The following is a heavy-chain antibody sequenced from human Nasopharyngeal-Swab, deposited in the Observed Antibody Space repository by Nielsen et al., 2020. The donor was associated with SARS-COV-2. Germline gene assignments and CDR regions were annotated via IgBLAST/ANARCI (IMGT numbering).Heavy chain of an antibody. CDR2: INHSGST. Sequence: SETLSLTCAVYGGSFSGYYWSWIRQPPGKGLEWIGEINHSGSTNYNPSLKSRVTISVDTSKNQFSLKLSSVTAADTAVYYCARGRDAYYYMDVWGEGTTVTVSS. CDR1: GGSFSGYY. V-gene: IGHV4-34*01. J-gene: IGHJ6*03. CDR3: ARGRDAYYYMDV.